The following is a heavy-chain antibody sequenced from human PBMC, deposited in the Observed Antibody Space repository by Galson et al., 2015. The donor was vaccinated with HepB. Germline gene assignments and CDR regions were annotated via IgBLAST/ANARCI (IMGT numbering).Heavy chain of an antibody. Sequence: CAISGDSVASNSAVWNWIRQSPSRGLEWLGRTYFRSKWHNDYGISVKSRISINADTSQNQFSLRLSSVTPEDTAVYYCAYGSDVWGEGTTVTVSS. CDR1: GDSVASNSAV. J-gene: IGHJ6*02. V-gene: IGHV6-1*01. CDR3: AYGSDV. CDR2: TYFRSKWHN.